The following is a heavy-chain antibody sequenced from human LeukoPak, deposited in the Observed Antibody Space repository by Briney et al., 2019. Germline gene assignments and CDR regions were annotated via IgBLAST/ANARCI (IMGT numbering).Heavy chain of an antibody. J-gene: IGHJ3*01. CDR1: GFTFSRYW. D-gene: IGHD6-25*01. CDR2: IKQDGSEK. V-gene: IGHV3-7*01. Sequence: PGGSLRLSCAASGFTFSRYWMGWVRQAPGKGLEWVANIKQDGSEKYYVDSVKGRVTISRDNAKNSLYLQMSSLRAEDTAVYYCARGRGPLWGQGTMVTVSS. CDR3: ARGRGPL.